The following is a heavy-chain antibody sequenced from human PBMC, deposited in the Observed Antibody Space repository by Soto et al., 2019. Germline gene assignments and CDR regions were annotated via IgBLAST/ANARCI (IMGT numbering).Heavy chain of an antibody. D-gene: IGHD2-15*01. CDR2: IYYSGST. V-gene: IGHV4-59*01. Sequence: SETLSLTCTVSGGSISSYYWNWIRQPPGKGLEWIGYIYYSGSTNYNPSLKSRVTISVDTSKNQFSLRLSSVTAADTAVYYCARTSYCHGGSCQEFDSWGQGTLVTVSS. CDR3: ARTSYCHGGSCQEFDS. CDR1: GGSISSYY. J-gene: IGHJ4*02.